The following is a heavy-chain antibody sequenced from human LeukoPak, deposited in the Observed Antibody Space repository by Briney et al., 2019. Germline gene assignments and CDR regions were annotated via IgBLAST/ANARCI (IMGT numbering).Heavy chain of an antibody. CDR3: ARGYDYGDYVGDFDY. Sequence: GASVKVSCKASGYTFSSYGISWVRQAPGQGLEWVGWITTYNGNTNYAQKLQGRVTMTTDTSTSTAYMDLRGLRSDDTAVYYCARGYDYGDYVGDFDYWGQGTLVTVSS. CDR2: ITTYNGNT. CDR1: GYTFSSYG. V-gene: IGHV1-18*01. D-gene: IGHD4-17*01. J-gene: IGHJ4*02.